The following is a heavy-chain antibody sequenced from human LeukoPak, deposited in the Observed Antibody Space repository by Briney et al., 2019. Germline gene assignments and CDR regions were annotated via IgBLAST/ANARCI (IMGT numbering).Heavy chain of an antibody. D-gene: IGHD3-22*01. Sequence: GGSLRLSCAASGFTFSSYWMSWVRQAPGKGLEWVANIKQDGSEKYYVDSVKGRFTISRDNAKNSLYLQMNSLRAEDTAVYYCARDRRYYDSSGYYYVLDYWGQGTLVTVSS. J-gene: IGHJ4*02. CDR1: GFTFSSYW. V-gene: IGHV3-7*01. CDR3: ARDRRYYDSSGYYYVLDY. CDR2: IKQDGSEK.